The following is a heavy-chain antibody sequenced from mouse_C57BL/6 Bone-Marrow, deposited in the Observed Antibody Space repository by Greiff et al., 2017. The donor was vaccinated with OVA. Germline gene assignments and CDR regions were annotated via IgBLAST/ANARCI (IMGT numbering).Heavy chain of an antibody. V-gene: IGHV14-4*01. D-gene: IGHD2-4*01. J-gene: IGHJ3*01. CDR3: TTYDYDPAWFAY. Sequence: VQLQQSGAELVRPGASVKLSCTASGFNIKDDYMHWVKQRPEQGLEWIGWIDPANGDTEYASKFQGKATITADTSSNTAYLQLSSLTSEDTAVYYCTTYDYDPAWFAYWGQGTLVTVSA. CDR2: IDPANGDT. CDR1: GFNIKDDY.